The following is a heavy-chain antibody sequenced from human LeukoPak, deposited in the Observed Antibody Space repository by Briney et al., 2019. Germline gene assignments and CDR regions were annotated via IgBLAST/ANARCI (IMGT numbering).Heavy chain of an antibody. Sequence: GGSLRLSCAASGFTFGSCWMSWVRQAPGKGLECVANIKQDGGEKYFADSVRGRFTISRDNAKTSLYLQMDSLRAEDTAVYYCARGGGPAFDYWGQGTLVTVSS. CDR2: IKQDGGEK. J-gene: IGHJ4*02. V-gene: IGHV3-7*01. CDR1: GFTFGSCW. CDR3: ARGGGPAFDY.